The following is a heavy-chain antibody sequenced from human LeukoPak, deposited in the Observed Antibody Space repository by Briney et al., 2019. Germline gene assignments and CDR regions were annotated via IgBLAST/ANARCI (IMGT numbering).Heavy chain of an antibody. Sequence: ASVKVSCKASGYTFTSYGISWVRQAPGQGLEWMGWISAYNGNTNYAQKLQGRVTMTTDTSTSTAYMELRSLRSDDTAVYYCARPRGGVAGLYYYYYGMDVWGQGTTVTVSS. CDR1: GYTFTSYG. D-gene: IGHD6-19*01. V-gene: IGHV1-18*01. J-gene: IGHJ6*02. CDR3: ARPRGGVAGLYYYYYGMDV. CDR2: ISAYNGNT.